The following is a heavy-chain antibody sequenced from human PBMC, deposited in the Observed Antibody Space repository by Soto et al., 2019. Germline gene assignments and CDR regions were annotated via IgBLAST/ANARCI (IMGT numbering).Heavy chain of an antibody. J-gene: IGHJ6*03. Sequence: EVLLLESGGGLVQPGGSLRLSCAASGFTFSSYAMSWVRQAPGKGLEWVSAISTGSGGSTYYADSVKGRFTISRDNSKNTLYLQMNSLRAEDTAVYYCAKDCLVLGVNHMDVWGKGTTVTVSS. V-gene: IGHV3-23*01. CDR3: AKDCLVLGVNHMDV. CDR1: GFTFSSYA. D-gene: IGHD3-10*01. CDR2: ISTGSGGST.